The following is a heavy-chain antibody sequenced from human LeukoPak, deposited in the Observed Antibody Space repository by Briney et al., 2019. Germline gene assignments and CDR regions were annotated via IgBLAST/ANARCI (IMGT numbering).Heavy chain of an antibody. CDR3: AKVQYCGGDCYPYFDY. D-gene: IGHD2-21*02. V-gene: IGHV3-30*18. Sequence: GGSLRLSCAASGFTFSSYGMHWVRQAPGKGLEWVAVISYDGSSKYYADSVKGRFTISRDNSKNTLYLQMNSLRAEDTAVYYCAKVQYCGGDCYPYFDYWGQGTLVTVSS. CDR1: GFTFSSYG. CDR2: ISYDGSSK. J-gene: IGHJ4*02.